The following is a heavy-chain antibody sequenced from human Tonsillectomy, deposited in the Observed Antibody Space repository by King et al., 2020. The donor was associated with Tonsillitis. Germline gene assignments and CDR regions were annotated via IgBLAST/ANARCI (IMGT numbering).Heavy chain of an antibody. Sequence: VQLVQSGAEVKKPGASVKVFCKASGYTFTGYYMHWVRQAPGQGLEWMGWSNPHSGGKNYAQKVQGRVTMTRVTSLSPAYMELGRLRSDETAVYYCARPARFVEQFDYWGQGTLVTVSS. CDR1: GYTFTGYY. CDR3: ARPARFVEQFDY. CDR2: SNPHSGGK. D-gene: IGHD1/OR15-1a*01. V-gene: IGHV1-2*02. J-gene: IGHJ4*02.